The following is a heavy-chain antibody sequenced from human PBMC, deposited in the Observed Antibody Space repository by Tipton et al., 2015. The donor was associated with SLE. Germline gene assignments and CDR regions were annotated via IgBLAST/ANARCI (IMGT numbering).Heavy chain of an antibody. V-gene: IGHV4-34*01. CDR1: GGSISSYY. J-gene: IGHJ4*02. CDR2: INHSGST. Sequence: TLSLTCTASGGSISSYYWSWIRQPPGKGLEWIGEINHSGSTNYNPSLKSRVTISVDTSKNQFSLKLSSVTAADTAVYYCARGGTDTAMDLGYWGQGTLVTVSS. CDR3: ARGGTDTAMDLGY. D-gene: IGHD5-18*01.